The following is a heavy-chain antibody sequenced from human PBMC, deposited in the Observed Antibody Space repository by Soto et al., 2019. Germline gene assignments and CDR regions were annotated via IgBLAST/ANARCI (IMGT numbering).Heavy chain of an antibody. CDR3: ARQTLNPWNRLTSPFDY. CDR1: GGSISSSSYY. CDR2: IYYSGST. Sequence: SETLSLTCTVSGGSISSSSYYWGWIRQPPGKGLEWIGSIYYSGSTYYNPSLMSRVTIFVDTSKNQFSLKLNSVTAADTTVYYCARQTLNPWNRLTSPFDYWGQGTLVTVSS. J-gene: IGHJ4*02. V-gene: IGHV4-39*01. D-gene: IGHD1-1*01.